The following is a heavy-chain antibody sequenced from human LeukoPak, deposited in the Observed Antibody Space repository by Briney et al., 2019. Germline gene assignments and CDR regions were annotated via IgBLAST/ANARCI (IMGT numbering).Heavy chain of an antibody. J-gene: IGHJ4*02. Sequence: SETLSLTCTVSGGSISSYYWSWIRQPPGKGLKWIGYIYYSGSTNYNPSLKSRVTISVDTSKNQFSLKLSSVTAADTAVYYCARPEDSSGWYYFGYWGQGTLVTVSS. D-gene: IGHD6-19*01. V-gene: IGHV4-59*08. CDR1: GGSISSYY. CDR3: ARPEDSSGWYYFGY. CDR2: IYYSGST.